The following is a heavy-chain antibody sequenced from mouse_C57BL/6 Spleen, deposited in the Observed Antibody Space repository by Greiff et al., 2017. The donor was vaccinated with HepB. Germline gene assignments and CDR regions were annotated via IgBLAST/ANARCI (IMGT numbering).Heavy chain of an antibody. CDR3: ARGVYGSSLYYAMDY. CDR2: IDPSDSYT. Sequence: QVQLQQPGAELVRPGTSVKLSCKASGYTFTSYWMHWVKQRPGQGLEWIGVIDPSDSYTNYNQKFKGKATLTVDTSSSTAYMQLSSLTSEDSAVYYCARGVYGSSLYYAMDYWGQGTSVTVSS. D-gene: IGHD1-1*01. V-gene: IGHV1-59*01. CDR1: GYTFTSYW. J-gene: IGHJ4*01.